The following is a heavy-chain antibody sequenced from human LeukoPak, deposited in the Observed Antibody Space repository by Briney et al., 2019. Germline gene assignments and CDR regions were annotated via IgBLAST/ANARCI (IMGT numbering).Heavy chain of an antibody. J-gene: IGHJ6*02. CDR1: GFTFSSYA. Sequence: GGSLRLSCAASGFTFSSYAMSWVRQAPGKGLEWVSAISGSGGSTYYADSVKGRFTISRDNSKNTLYLQMNSLRAEDTAVYYCAKVVYGDYETPAYLYYYYGMDVWGQGTTVTVSS. CDR2: ISGSGGST. CDR3: AKVVYGDYETPAYLYYYYGMDV. D-gene: IGHD4-17*01. V-gene: IGHV3-23*01.